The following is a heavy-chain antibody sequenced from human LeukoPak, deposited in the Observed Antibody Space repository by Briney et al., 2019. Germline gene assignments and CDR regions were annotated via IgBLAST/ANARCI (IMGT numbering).Heavy chain of an antibody. J-gene: IGHJ4*02. CDR3: ARETYNWNDVDY. CDR2: ISSSSTYI. CDR1: GFSFSSYN. V-gene: IGHV3-21*01. Sequence: PGGSLRLSCAASGFSFSSYNMNWVRQAPGKGLEWVSYISSSSTYIYYADSVKGRFTISRDNAKTSLYLQMNSLRAEDTAVYYCARETYNWNDVDYWGQGTLVTVSS. D-gene: IGHD1-20*01.